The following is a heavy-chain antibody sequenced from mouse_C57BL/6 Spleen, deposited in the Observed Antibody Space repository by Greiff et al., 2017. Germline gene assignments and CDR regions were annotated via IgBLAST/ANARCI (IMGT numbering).Heavy chain of an antibody. CDR1: GYTFTSYW. Sequence: VQLQQSGAELVKPGASVKLSCKASGYTFTSYWMQWVKQRPGQGLEWIGEIDPSDSYTNYNQKFKGKATLTVDTSSSTAYMQLSSLTSEDSAVYYCARANYEDYWGQGTTLTVSS. CDR2: IDPSDSYT. J-gene: IGHJ2*01. D-gene: IGHD2-4*01. CDR3: ARANYEDY. V-gene: IGHV1-50*01.